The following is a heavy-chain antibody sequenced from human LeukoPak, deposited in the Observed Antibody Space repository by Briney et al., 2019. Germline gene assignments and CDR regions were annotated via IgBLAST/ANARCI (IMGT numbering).Heavy chain of an antibody. D-gene: IGHD5-18*01. CDR1: GFTFSSYS. Sequence: GGSLRLSCAASGFTFSSYSMNWVRQAPGKGLEWVSSISSSSSYIYYADSVKGRFTISRDNSKNTLYLQMNSLRAEDTAVYYCARDRSVDTAPDAFDIWGQGTMVTASS. CDR2: ISSSSSYI. V-gene: IGHV3-21*01. J-gene: IGHJ3*02. CDR3: ARDRSVDTAPDAFDI.